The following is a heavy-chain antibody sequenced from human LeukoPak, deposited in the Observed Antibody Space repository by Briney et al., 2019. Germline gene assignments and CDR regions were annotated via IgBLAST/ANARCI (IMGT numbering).Heavy chain of an antibody. CDR1: GFTFSSYA. D-gene: IGHD6-19*01. CDR2: IYGGGST. J-gene: IGHJ4*02. Sequence: GGSLRLSCAASGFTFSSYAMSWVRQAPGKGLEWVSVIYGGGSTYYADSVKGRFTISRDNSKNTLYLQMNSLRAEDTAVYYCARAASVVGTYALNHWGQGTLVTVSS. V-gene: IGHV3-66*01. CDR3: ARAASVVGTYALNH.